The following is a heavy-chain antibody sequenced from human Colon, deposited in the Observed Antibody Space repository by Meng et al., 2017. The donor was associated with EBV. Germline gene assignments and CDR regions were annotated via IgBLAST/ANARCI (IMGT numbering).Heavy chain of an antibody. D-gene: IGHD1-26*01. Sequence: SSPAAVKPPSPPPPTGCTLAGSLLSDTYVWGCFRPSPANRLEWSGALYYSEITKHNPSLMSRVTISLDTSKRHFSLNLNSMAAADTAVYFCAVDTPPGIVGGLDYWGPGTLVTVSS. J-gene: IGHJ4*02. V-gene: IGHV4-61*03. CDR3: AVDTPPGIVGGLDY. CDR2: LYYSEIT. CDR1: AGSLLSDTYV.